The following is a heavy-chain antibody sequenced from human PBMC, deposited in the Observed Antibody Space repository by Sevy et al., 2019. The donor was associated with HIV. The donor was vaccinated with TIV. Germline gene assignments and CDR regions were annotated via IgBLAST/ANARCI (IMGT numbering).Heavy chain of an antibody. Sequence: GESLKISCKGSEYSFRTYWIGWVRQMPGKGLEWMGIIYPDDSDTRYSPSFQGQVTISADKSINTAYLMWNSLRASDSAMYYCARHHASYGVTGYYYYSGLDVWGQGTTVTVSS. V-gene: IGHV5-51*01. J-gene: IGHJ6*02. CDR3: ARHHASYGVTGYYYYSGLDV. D-gene: IGHD4-17*01. CDR2: IYPDDSDT. CDR1: EYSFRTYW.